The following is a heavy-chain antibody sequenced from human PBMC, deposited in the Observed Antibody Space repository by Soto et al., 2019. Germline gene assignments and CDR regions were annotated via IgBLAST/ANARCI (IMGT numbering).Heavy chain of an antibody. J-gene: IGHJ3*02. V-gene: IGHV3-23*01. Sequence: EVQLLESGGGLVQPGGSLRLSCAASGFTFSNYAMTWVRQAPGKGLEWVSAISGVDGRTDYADSVKGRFTISRDNSKDTLYLQMNSLRVEDTAVYFCVKGLVTTWWAFDIWGQGTMVTVSS. CDR2: ISGVDGRT. D-gene: IGHD4-17*01. CDR3: VKGLVTTWWAFDI. CDR1: GFTFSNYA.